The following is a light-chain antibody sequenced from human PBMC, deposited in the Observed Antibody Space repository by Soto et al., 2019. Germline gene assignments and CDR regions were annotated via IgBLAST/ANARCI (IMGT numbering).Light chain of an antibody. CDR3: MQALQTPLT. V-gene: IGKV2-28*01. J-gene: IGKJ4*01. CDR2: FGS. Sequence: DIVMTQSPLSLPVTPGEPASIAFRCSQSLLHSNGYNYLDWYLQKPGQPPQLLIYFGSHRASGVSDRFSGSGSGTDFTLQISSVEAEDVGVYYCMQALQTPLTFGGGTRMDVK. CDR1: QSLLHSNGYNY.